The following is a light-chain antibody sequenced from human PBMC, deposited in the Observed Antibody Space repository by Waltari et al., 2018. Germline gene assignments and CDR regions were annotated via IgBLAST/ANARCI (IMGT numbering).Light chain of an antibody. CDR3: QQHYSTPPT. CDR2: WAS. CDR1: QSVLYSYYNKNY. Sequence: DIVMTQSPDSLAVSLGEWATINCKSSQSVLYSYYNKNYLAWYQQKPGQPPKLLIYWASTRESGVPDRFSGSGSGTDFTLTISSLQAEDVAVYYCQQHYSTPPTFGQGTKLEIK. V-gene: IGKV4-1*01. J-gene: IGKJ2*01.